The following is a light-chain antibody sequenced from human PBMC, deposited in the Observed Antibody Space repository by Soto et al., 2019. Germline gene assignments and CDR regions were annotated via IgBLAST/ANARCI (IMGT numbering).Light chain of an antibody. CDR3: SSHAGSENPFV. Sequence: QSALTQPPSASGSPGQSVTISCTGTSSDVGGYNYVSWYQQHPGKAPKVMIFDVNKRPSGVPDRFSGSKSGNTASLTVSGLQAEDEADDYCSSHAGSENPFVFGTGTKFTV. V-gene: IGLV2-8*01. CDR2: DVN. J-gene: IGLJ1*01. CDR1: SSDVGGYNY.